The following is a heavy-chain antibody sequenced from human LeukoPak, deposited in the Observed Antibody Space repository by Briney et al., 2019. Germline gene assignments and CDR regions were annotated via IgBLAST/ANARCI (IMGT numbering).Heavy chain of an antibody. J-gene: IGHJ6*02. CDR3: ATEEYYYGMAV. Sequence: GGSLRLSCAASGLDFRTYGMHWVRQAPGKGLDWVAVISYDGSSKYYADSVKGRFTISRDSPENTLYLQMNSLRAEDTAVYHCATEEYYYGMAVWGQGTTVTVSS. CDR2: ISYDGSSK. V-gene: IGHV3-30*03. CDR1: GLDFRTYG.